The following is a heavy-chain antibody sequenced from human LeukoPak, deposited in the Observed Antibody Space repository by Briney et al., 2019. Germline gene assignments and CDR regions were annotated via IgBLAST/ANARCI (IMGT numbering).Heavy chain of an antibody. J-gene: IGHJ4*02. V-gene: IGHV3-33*06. D-gene: IGHD3-22*01. CDR3: AKTPNYYDSSGYAIDY. CDR1: GFTFSSYG. Sequence: GGSLRLSCAASGFTFSSYGMHWVRQAPGKGLEWVAVIWYDGSNKYYADSVKGRFTISRNNSKNTLYLQMNSLRAEDTAVYYCAKTPNYYDSSGYAIDYWGQGTLVTVSS. CDR2: IWYDGSNK.